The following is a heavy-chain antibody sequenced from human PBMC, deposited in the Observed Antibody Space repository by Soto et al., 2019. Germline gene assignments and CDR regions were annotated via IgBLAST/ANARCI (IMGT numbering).Heavy chain of an antibody. V-gene: IGHV3-48*02. CDR3: ARGGSNSQGLIYY. Sequence: GGSLRLSCAASGFTFSSYSVNWVRQAPGKGLEWVSYISSSSTTIYYADTVKGRFTISRDNAKNSLYLQMNSLGDEDTAVYYCARGGSNSQGLIYYWGQGTLVTVSS. CDR2: ISSSSTTI. J-gene: IGHJ4*02. D-gene: IGHD6-13*01. CDR1: GFTFSSYS.